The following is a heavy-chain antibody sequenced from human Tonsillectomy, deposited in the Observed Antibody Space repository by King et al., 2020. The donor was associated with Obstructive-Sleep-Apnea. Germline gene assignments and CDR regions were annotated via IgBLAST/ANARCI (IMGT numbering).Heavy chain of an antibody. CDR2: IYHSGST. D-gene: IGHD2-15*01. V-gene: IGHV4-38-2*02. J-gene: IGHJ5*02. CDR3: ARGRQGYCSGGSCPAPWFDP. CDR1: GYSISSGYY. Sequence: QLQESGPGLVKPSETLSLTCTVSGYSISSGYYWGWIRQPPGKGLEWIGSIYHSGSTYYNPSLKSRVTISVDTSKNQFSLKLSSVTAADTAVYYCARGRQGYCSGGSCPAPWFDPWGQGTLVTVSS.